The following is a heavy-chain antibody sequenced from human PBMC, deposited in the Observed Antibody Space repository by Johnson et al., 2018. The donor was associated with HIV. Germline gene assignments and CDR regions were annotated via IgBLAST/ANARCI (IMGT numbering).Heavy chain of an antibody. V-gene: IGHV3-30*01. CDR3: ASGEDYGGNYGALDI. CDR2: ISYDGSKR. CDR1: RFTFSSYA. Sequence: QVQLVESGGGVVQPGRSLRLSCAASRFTFSSYAMHWVRQAPGKGLEWVAVISYDGSKRYYADSVRGRFTISRDNSKNTLYLQVNGLRVEDTAVFYCASGEDYGGNYGALDIWGQGTMVNVSS. D-gene: IGHD4-23*01. J-gene: IGHJ3*02.